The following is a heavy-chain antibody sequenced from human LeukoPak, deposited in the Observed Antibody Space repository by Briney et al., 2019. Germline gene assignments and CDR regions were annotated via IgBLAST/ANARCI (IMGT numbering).Heavy chain of an antibody. Sequence: GGSLRLSCAASGFTFSSYGMHWVRQAPGKGLEWVAFIRYDGSNKYYADSVKGRFTISRDNSKNTLYLQMGSPRAEDMAVYYCARVRTVTTNYYYYMDVWGKGTTVTVSS. D-gene: IGHD4-11*01. CDR1: GFTFSSYG. J-gene: IGHJ6*03. V-gene: IGHV3-30*02. CDR2: IRYDGSNK. CDR3: ARVRTVTTNYYYYMDV.